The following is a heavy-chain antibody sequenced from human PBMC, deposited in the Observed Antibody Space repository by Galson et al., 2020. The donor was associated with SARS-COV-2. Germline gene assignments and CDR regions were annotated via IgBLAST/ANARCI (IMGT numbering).Heavy chain of an antibody. CDR2: ISHGGSNI. V-gene: IGHV3-30-3*01. D-gene: IGHD6-13*01. CDR3: ARVMKSTWYHVDY. Sequence: TGGSLRLSCAASGFTFSDFAMHWVRQAPGRGLEWVAVISHGGSNIYYADSVKGRFTISRDNSKNTLYLQMNSLRAEDTAVYYCARVMKSTWYHVDYWGQGTLGTVSS. CDR1: GFTFSDFA. J-gene: IGHJ4*02.